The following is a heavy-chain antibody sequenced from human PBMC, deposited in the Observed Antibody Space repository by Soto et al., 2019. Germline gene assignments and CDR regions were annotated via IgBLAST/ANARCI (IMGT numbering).Heavy chain of an antibody. Sequence: EVQLVESGGGLVQPGGSLRLSCAASGFTFSSYEMNWVRQAPGKGLEWVSYISSSGSTIYYADSVKGRFTISRDNAKNSLYLQMNRLRAEDTAVYYCARPPSPRSGWYDGMDVLGQGTTVTVSS. CDR2: ISSSGSTI. V-gene: IGHV3-48*03. CDR1: GFTFSSYE. CDR3: ARPPSPRSGWYDGMDV. J-gene: IGHJ6*02. D-gene: IGHD6-19*01.